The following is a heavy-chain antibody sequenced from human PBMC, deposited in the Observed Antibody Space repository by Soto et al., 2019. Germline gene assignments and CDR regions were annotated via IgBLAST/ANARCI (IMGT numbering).Heavy chain of an antibody. CDR3: AREKDSSGYYYSRRTGYYFDY. V-gene: IGHV1-46*01. Sequence: GASVKVSCKASEYTFTSYYMHWVRQAPGQGLEWMGIINPSGGSTSYAQKFQGRVTMTRDTSTSTVYMELSSLRSEDTAVYYCAREKDSSGYYYSRRTGYYFDYWGQGTLVTVSS. J-gene: IGHJ4*02. D-gene: IGHD3-22*01. CDR1: EYTFTSYY. CDR2: INPSGGST.